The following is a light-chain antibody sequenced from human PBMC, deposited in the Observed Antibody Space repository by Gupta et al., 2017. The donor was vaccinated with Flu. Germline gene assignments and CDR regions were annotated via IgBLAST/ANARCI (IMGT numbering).Light chain of an antibody. CDR3: YASINSSDRHWV. J-gene: IGLJ1*01. Sequence: VLPQPPSVSLAPGQTATISCAANNMRLKGVHWYQQKPGQAPVLVVYGDSDRHSRIPYRFSCATTWDTATPITSSGEDGDEADDYYYASINSSDRHWVFGTGTKLTVL. V-gene: IGLV3-21*02. CDR2: GDS. CDR1: NMRLKG.